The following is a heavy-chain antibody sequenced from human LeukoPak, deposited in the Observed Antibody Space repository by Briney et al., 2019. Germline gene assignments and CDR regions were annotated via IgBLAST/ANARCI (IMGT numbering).Heavy chain of an antibody. CDR2: ISAYNGNT. D-gene: IGHD5-18*01. V-gene: IGHV1-18*04. CDR1: GYTFTSYG. Sequence: ASVKLSCNASGYTFTSYGISWVRQAPGQGLEWMGWISAYNGNTNYAQKLQGRVTMTTDTSTSTAYMELRSLGSDDTAVYYCARVYRDTYGQDWGQGTLVAVSS. J-gene: IGHJ4*02. CDR3: ARVYRDTYGQD.